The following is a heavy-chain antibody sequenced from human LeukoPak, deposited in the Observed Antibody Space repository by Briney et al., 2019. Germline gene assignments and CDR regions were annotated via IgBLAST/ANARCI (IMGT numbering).Heavy chain of an antibody. V-gene: IGHV1-69*06. J-gene: IGHJ4*02. CDR3: AREYYGSGSYYDGYYSDF. CDR1: GDTFNSYA. D-gene: IGHD3-10*01. Sequence: SVKVSCKVSGDTFNSYAVAWVRQAPGQGLEWMGLIIPAFGTTHYAQRFQGRVTITSDKSTTTAYMELGSLRSEDTAVYYCAREYYGSGSYYDGYYSDFWGQGTLVTVSS. CDR2: IIPAFGTT.